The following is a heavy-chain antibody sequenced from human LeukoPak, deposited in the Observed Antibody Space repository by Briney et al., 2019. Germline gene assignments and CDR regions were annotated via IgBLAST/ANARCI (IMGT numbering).Heavy chain of an antibody. Sequence: PGGSLRLSCAASGFTFSDYYMNWVRQAPGKGLEWVSSISSSSSYIYYADSVKGRFTISRDNAKNSLYLQMNSLRAEDTAVYYCARERGGSYYYDSSGYWWGQGTLVTVSS. J-gene: IGHJ4*02. CDR3: ARERGGSYYYDSSGYW. CDR1: GFTFSDYY. D-gene: IGHD3-22*01. CDR2: ISSSSSYI. V-gene: IGHV3-21*01.